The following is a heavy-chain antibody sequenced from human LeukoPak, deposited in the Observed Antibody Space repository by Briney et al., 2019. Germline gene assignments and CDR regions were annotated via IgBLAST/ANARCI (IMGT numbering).Heavy chain of an antibody. D-gene: IGHD1-20*01. Sequence: GRSLRLSCAASGFTFSSYAMHWVRQAPGKGLEWVAVISYDGSNKYYADSVKGRFTISRDNSKNTLYLQMNSLRAEDTAVYYCARDLWITGIPPESDYWGQGTLVTVS. CDR1: GFTFSSYA. J-gene: IGHJ4*02. CDR3: ARDLWITGIPPESDY. CDR2: ISYDGSNK. V-gene: IGHV3-30-3*01.